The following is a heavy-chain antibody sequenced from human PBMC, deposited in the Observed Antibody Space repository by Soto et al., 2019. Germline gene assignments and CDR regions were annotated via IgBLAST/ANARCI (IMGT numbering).Heavy chain of an antibody. J-gene: IGHJ5*02. Sequence: ASVKVSCKASGGTFSSYAISWVRQAPGQGLEWMGGIIPIFGTANYAQKFQGRVTITADESTSTAYMELSSLRSEDTAVYYCARGNSIAAAGTAFDPWGQGTLVTVSS. CDR1: GGTFSSYA. CDR2: IIPIFGTA. D-gene: IGHD6-13*01. CDR3: ARGNSIAAAGTAFDP. V-gene: IGHV1-69*13.